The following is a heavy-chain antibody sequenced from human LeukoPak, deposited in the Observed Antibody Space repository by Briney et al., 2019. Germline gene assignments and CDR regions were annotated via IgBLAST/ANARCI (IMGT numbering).Heavy chain of an antibody. V-gene: IGHV3-9*01. Sequence: GRSLRLSCAASGFTFDDYAMHWVRQAPGKGLEWVSGISWNSGSIGYADSVKGRFTISRDNAQNSLYLQMHSLGVEDTAVYYCVRGCGKSSCPYYLDSWGQGTLVTVSS. D-gene: IGHD6-13*01. J-gene: IGHJ4*02. CDR3: VRGCGKSSCPYYLDS. CDR1: GFTFDDYA. CDR2: ISWNSGSI.